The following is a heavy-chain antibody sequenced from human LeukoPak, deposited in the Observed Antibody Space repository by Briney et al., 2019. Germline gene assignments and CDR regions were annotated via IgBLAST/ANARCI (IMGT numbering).Heavy chain of an antibody. CDR1: GASITNSY. V-gene: IGHV4-4*09. J-gene: IGHJ4*02. CDR2: IYSSGNT. Sequence: SETPSLTCTVSGASITNSYWNWVRQPPGKGLEWIGYIYSSGNTNYNPSLKSRVTISLDVSKNQFSLKLPSVTAADTAVYYCANSYDGKIVPFDNWGQGALVAVSS. CDR3: ANSYDGKIVPFDN. D-gene: IGHD4-23*01.